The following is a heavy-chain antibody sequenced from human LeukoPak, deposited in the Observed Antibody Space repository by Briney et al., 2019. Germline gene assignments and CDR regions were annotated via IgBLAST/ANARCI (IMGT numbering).Heavy chain of an antibody. J-gene: IGHJ5*02. CDR1: GGSFSGYY. CDR2: INHSGST. V-gene: IGHV4-34*01. CDR3: ARAQGWFDP. Sequence: SETLSLTCAVYGGSFSGYYRSWIRQPPGKGLEWIGEINHSGSTNYNPSLKSRVTISVDTSKNQFSLKLSSVTAADTAVYYCARAQGWFDPWGQGTLVTVSS.